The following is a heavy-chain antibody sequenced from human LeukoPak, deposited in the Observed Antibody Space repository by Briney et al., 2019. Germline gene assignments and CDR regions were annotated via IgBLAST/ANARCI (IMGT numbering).Heavy chain of an antibody. CDR2: IIPIFGTA. CDR3: ARDIAGGSITIFGVVLSNWFDP. V-gene: IGHV1-69*05. D-gene: IGHD3-3*01. CDR1: GGTFSSYA. Sequence: EASVKVSCKASGGTFSSYAISWVRQAPGQGLEWMGRIIPIFGTADYAQKFQGRVTITTDESTSTAYMELSSLRSEDTAVYYCARDIAGGSITIFGVVLSNWFDPWGQGTLVTVSS. J-gene: IGHJ5*02.